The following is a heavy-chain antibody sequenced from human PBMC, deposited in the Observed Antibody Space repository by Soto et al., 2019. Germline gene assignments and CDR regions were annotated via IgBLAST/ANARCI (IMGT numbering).Heavy chain of an antibody. Sequence: GESLKISCAASGFTFSDYYMSWIRQAPGKGLEWVSYISSSGSTIYYADSVKGRFTISRDNAKNSLYLQMNSLRAEDTAVYYCARVSSQLDFWSGEIYYYYYYMDVWGKGTTVTVSS. CDR1: GFTFSDYY. CDR3: ARVSSQLDFWSGEIYYYYYYMDV. J-gene: IGHJ6*03. CDR2: ISSSGSTI. D-gene: IGHD3-3*01. V-gene: IGHV3-11*01.